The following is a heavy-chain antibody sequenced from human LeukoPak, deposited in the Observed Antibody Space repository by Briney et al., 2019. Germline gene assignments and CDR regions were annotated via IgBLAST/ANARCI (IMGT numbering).Heavy chain of an antibody. D-gene: IGHD4-11*01. CDR1: GFTFSSYS. Sequence: MTGWSLRLSCAASGFTFSSYSMNWVRQAPGKGLEWVSSISSSSSYIYYADSVKGRFTISRDNAKNSLYLQMNSLRAEDTAVYYCARETTVTTDYWGQGTLVTVSS. CDR2: ISSSSSYI. J-gene: IGHJ4*02. V-gene: IGHV3-21*01. CDR3: ARETTVTTDY.